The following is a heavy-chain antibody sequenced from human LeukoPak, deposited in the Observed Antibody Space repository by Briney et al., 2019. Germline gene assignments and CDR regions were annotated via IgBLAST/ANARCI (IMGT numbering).Heavy chain of an antibody. Sequence: ASVKVSCKASGCSFSGYCMYWVRMAPAQGMEWMGWVNPNSGGTNYAQNLQGRVTMTSDTSINTAYLELSRLRADDTAVYYCASDRAPSGSDTHNCFDPWGQGTPVTVSS. CDR2: VNPNSGGT. D-gene: IGHD1-26*01. V-gene: IGHV1-2*02. CDR1: GCSFSGYC. J-gene: IGHJ5*02. CDR3: ASDRAPSGSDTHNCFDP.